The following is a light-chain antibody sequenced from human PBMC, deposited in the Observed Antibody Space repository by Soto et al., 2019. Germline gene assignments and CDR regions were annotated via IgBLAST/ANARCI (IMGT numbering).Light chain of an antibody. CDR2: GAS. Sequence: EIVLTQSPGTLSLSPGERATLSCRASQSVSSSYLAWYQQKPGQAPRLLIYGASSRATGIPDRFSGSGSGTDFTITIRSMETEDFAVYYCQQYGSSPLFTFGPGTKVDIK. CDR1: QSVSSSY. CDR3: QQYGSSPLFT. V-gene: IGKV3-20*01. J-gene: IGKJ3*01.